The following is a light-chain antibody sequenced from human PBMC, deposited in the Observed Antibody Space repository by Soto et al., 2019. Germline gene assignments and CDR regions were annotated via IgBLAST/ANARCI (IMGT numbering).Light chain of an antibody. CDR3: QKYTNVPA. CDR1: QGISNY. Sequence: DIQMTQSPSSLSASVGDRVTITCRASQGISNYLAWYQQIPGKVPKLLISAASTLQSGVPSRFSGSGSGTDFTPTISSLHPEDVATYYCQKYTNVPAFGGGTKVEIK. J-gene: IGKJ4*01. V-gene: IGKV1-27*01. CDR2: AAS.